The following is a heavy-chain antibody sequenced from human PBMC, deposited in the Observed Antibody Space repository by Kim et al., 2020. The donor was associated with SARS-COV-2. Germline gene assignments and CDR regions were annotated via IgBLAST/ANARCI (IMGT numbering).Heavy chain of an antibody. D-gene: IGHD6-13*01. J-gene: IGHJ4*02. Sequence: KFQGRVTMTRDTSTSTVYMELSSLRSEDTAVYYCARPKKRAAAGTGYFDYWGQGTLVTVSS. CDR3: ARPKKRAAAGTGYFDY. V-gene: IGHV1-46*01.